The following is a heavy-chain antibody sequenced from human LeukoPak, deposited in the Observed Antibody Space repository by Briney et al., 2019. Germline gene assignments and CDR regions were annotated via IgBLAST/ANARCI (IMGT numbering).Heavy chain of an antibody. CDR3: ARATVGFDY. D-gene: IGHD3-3*01. Sequence: PGGSLRLSCAASGFTFSSYEMNWVRQAPGKGLEWVSYISSSGSSIYYAGSVKGRFTNSRDNAKNSQYLQMNSLRAEDTAVYYCARATVGFDYWGQGTLVTVSS. CDR1: GFTFSSYE. CDR2: ISSSGSSI. V-gene: IGHV3-48*03. J-gene: IGHJ4*02.